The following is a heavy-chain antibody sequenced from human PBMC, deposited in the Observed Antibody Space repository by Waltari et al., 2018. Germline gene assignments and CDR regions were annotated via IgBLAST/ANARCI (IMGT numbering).Heavy chain of an antibody. V-gene: IGHV4-59*12. CDR2: IYYSGST. J-gene: IGHJ4*02. Sequence: QVQLQESGPGLVKPSETLSLTCTVPGGSISSYSWSCIRQPPGKGLEWIGYIYYSGSTNYNPSLKSRVTISVDTSKNQFSLKLSSVTAADTAVYYCARDQSGGSSGWYSLYYFDYWGQGTLVTVSS. CDR3: ARDQSGGSSGWYSLYYFDY. CDR1: GGSISSYS. D-gene: IGHD6-19*01.